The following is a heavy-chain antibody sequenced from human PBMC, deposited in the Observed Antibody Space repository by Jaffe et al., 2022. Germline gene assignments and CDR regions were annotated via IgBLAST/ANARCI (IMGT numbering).Heavy chain of an antibody. D-gene: IGHD2-21*02. V-gene: IGHV1-18*01. CDR1: GYPFATYS. Sequence: QVRLVQSGAEVKKSGASVKVSCTASGYPFATYSITWVRQAPGQGLEWMGWISVYNGITNYAQSLQGRVTMTTDTSTSTAYMELRSLRSDDTAVYYCARRTDFADYWGQGTLVTVSS. CDR2: ISVYNGIT. CDR3: ARRTDFADY. J-gene: IGHJ4*02.